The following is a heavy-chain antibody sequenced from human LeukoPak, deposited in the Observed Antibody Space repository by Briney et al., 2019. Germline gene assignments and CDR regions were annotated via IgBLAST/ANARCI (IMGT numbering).Heavy chain of an antibody. CDR1: GFTVSSNY. V-gene: IGHV3-66*01. D-gene: IGHD6-19*01. J-gene: IGHJ4*02. CDR3: ARGKQYSSGWGLIDY. Sequence: GGSLRLSCAASGFTVSSNYLSWVRQAPGKGLEWVSVIYSGGSTYYADSVRGRFTISRDNSRNTVYLQMNSLRAEDTAVYYCARGKQYSSGWGLIDYWGQGTLVTV. CDR2: IYSGGST.